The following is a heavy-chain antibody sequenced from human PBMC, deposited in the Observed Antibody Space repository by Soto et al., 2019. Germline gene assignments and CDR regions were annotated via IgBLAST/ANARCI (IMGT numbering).Heavy chain of an antibody. CDR3: ARPHPTWNYGYWYFDL. CDR2: IIPLFGRP. J-gene: IGHJ2*01. V-gene: IGHV1-69*12. Sequence: QVQLVQSGAEVKKPGSSVKVSCKASGVTFSSSAISWVRQAPGQGLEWMGGIIPLFGRPNYAQELQGRVTITADESTSTAYMELSSLRSDDTAVYYCARPHPTWNYGYWYFDLWGRGTQVTVSS. CDR1: GVTFSSSA. D-gene: IGHD1-7*01.